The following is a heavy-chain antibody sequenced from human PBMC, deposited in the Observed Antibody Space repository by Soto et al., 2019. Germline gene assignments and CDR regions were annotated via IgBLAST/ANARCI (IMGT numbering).Heavy chain of an antibody. J-gene: IGHJ3*01. D-gene: IGHD6-13*01. CDR3: TRAALAAEGTGPFDV. CDR1: GFTFNSYT. V-gene: IGHV3-21*01. Sequence: DVQLVESGGGLVNPGGSLTLSCVASGFTFNSYTMNWVRQAPGGGLEWVSSIFRNGDSVYYADSVRGRFIISRDNAGNSLFLQMSSLRAEDTGVYYCTRAALAAEGTGPFDVWGQGTILTVSS. CDR2: IFRNGDSV.